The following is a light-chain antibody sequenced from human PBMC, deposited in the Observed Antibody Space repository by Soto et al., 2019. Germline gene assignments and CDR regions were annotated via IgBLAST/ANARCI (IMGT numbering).Light chain of an antibody. CDR3: CSYAGSYSWI. V-gene: IGLV2-11*01. Sequence: QSVLTQPPSVSGSPGQSVTISCTGTSSDVGGYNRVSWYQQPPGTAPKLIIYDVTKRPSGVPDRFSGSKSGNTASLTISGLQAEDEADYYCCSYAGSYSWIFGGRTKLTVL. J-gene: IGLJ2*01. CDR2: DVT. CDR1: SSDVGGYNR.